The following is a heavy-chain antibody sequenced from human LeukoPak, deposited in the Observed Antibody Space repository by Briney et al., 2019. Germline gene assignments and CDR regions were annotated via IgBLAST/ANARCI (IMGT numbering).Heavy chain of an antibody. CDR2: ISSSGSTI. D-gene: IGHD5-24*01. V-gene: IGHV3-11*04. Sequence: GGSLRLSCAASGFTFSDYYMSWIRQAPGKGLEWVSYISSSGSTIYYADSLRGRFTISRDNAKNSLYLQMNSLRAEDTAVYYCARSSYERWLQFDYWGQGTLVTVSS. CDR3: ARSSYERWLQFDY. J-gene: IGHJ4*02. CDR1: GFTFSDYY.